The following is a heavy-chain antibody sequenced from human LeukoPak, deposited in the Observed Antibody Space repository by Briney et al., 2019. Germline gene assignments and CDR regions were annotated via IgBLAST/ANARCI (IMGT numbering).Heavy chain of an antibody. Sequence: GGSLRLSCAASGFTFSSYGMHWVRQAPGKGLEWVAFIWYDGSNKYYTDSVKGRFTISRDNSKKTVSLQMNSLRAEDTAVYYCAKGSFGLAPAFDYWGQGTLVTVSS. CDR2: IWYDGSNK. CDR1: GFTFSSYG. D-gene: IGHD3/OR15-3a*01. V-gene: IGHV3-30*02. J-gene: IGHJ4*02. CDR3: AKGSFGLAPAFDY.